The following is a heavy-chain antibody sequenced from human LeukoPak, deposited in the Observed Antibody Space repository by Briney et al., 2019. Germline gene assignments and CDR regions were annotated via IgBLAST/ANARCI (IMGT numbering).Heavy chain of an antibody. V-gene: IGHV4-34*01. Sequence: SETLSLTCAVYGGSFSGYYWSWIRQPPGKGLEWIGEINHSGSTNYNPSLKSRVTISVDTSKNQFSLKLSSVTAADTAVYYCARARTLTYYYDSSGYRGPAPYYYYGMDVWGQGTTVTVSS. CDR1: GGSFSGYY. D-gene: IGHD3-22*01. CDR2: INHSGST. J-gene: IGHJ6*02. CDR3: ARARTLTYYYDSSGYRGPAPYYYYGMDV.